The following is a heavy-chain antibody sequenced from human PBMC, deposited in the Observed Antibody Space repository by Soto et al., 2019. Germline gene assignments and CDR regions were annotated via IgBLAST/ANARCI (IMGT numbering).Heavy chain of an antibody. D-gene: IGHD3-22*01. CDR1: GFPFSNYV. CDR3: ARGTYYYDSSGYYQYFDY. J-gene: IGHJ4*02. V-gene: IGHV3-74*01. CDR2: INSDGSST. Sequence: GGSLRLSCAASGFPFSNYVMSWVRQAPGKGLVWVSRINSDGSSTSYADSVKGRFTISRDNAKNTLYLQMNSLRAEDTAVYYCARGTYYYDSSGYYQYFDYWGQGTLVTVSS.